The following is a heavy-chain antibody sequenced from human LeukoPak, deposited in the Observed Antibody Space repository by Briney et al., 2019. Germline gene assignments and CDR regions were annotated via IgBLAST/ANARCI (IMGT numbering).Heavy chain of an antibody. J-gene: IGHJ6*02. CDR1: GGSFSGYY. Sequence: SETLSLTCAVYGGSFSGYYWSWIRQPPGKGLEWIGEISHTGGTNYNPSLKSRVTISVDTSKNQFSVRLSSVTAADTAVYYCARHYGSGSYWFYYYGMDVWGQGTTVTVSS. D-gene: IGHD3-10*01. CDR2: ISHTGGT. CDR3: ARHYGSGSYWFYYYGMDV. V-gene: IGHV4-34*01.